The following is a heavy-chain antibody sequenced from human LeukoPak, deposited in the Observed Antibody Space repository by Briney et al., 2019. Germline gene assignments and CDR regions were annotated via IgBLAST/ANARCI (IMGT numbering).Heavy chain of an antibody. CDR1: GLTFRSFW. CDR2: INQDGSEK. Sequence: GGSLRLSCTVSGLTFRSFWMSWVRQAPGKGLEWVANINQDGSEKYFVDSVRGRFTISRDNSKNSLHLQMNTLRAEDTAVYYCARERDGRFFDYWGQGTLVTVSS. V-gene: IGHV3-7*01. J-gene: IGHJ4*02. D-gene: IGHD5-24*01. CDR3: ARERDGRFFDY.